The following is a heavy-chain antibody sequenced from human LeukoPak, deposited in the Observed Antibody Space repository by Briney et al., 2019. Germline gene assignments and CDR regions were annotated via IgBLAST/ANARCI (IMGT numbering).Heavy chain of an antibody. J-gene: IGHJ5*02. CDR1: GYTFTSYG. V-gene: IGHV1-18*01. CDR2: ISAYNGNT. D-gene: IGHD3-22*01. Sequence: ASVKVSCKASGYTFTSYGISWVRQAPGQGLEWMGWISAYNGNTNYAQKLQGRVTMTTDTSTSTAYMELSSLRSEDTAVYYCARVPDYYDSSGYSDPWGQGTLVTVSS. CDR3: ARVPDYYDSSGYSDP.